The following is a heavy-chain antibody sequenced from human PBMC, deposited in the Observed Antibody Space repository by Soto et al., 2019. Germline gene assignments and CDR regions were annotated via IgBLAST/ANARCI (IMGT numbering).Heavy chain of an antibody. CDR2: ISAYNGNT. CDR1: GYTFTSYG. V-gene: IGHV1-18*01. Sequence: KVSCKASGYTFTSYGISWVRQAPGQGLEWMGWISAYNGNTNYAQKLQGRVTMTTDTSTSTAYMELRSLRSDDTAVYYCARDGSSGYYYYYYYMDVWGKGTTVTVSS. J-gene: IGHJ6*03. D-gene: IGHD6-6*01. CDR3: ARDGSSGYYYYYYYMDV.